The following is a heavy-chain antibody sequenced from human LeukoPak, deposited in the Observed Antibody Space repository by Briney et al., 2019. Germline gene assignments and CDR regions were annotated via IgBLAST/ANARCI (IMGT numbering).Heavy chain of an antibody. CDR3: ARVDYYGSGSSGSAGDY. V-gene: IGHV3-48*04. CDR2: IGSSTSTI. D-gene: IGHD3-10*01. J-gene: IGHJ4*02. CDR1: GFTFSTYS. Sequence: GGSLRLSCAASGFTFSTYSMNWVRQAPGKGLEWVSYIGSSTSTIYYADSVKGRFTISRDNAKNSLFLQMSSLRAEDTAVYYCARVDYYGSGSSGSAGDYWGQGTLVTVSS.